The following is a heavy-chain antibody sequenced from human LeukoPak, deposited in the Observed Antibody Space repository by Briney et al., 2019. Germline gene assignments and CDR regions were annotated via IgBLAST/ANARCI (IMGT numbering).Heavy chain of an antibody. D-gene: IGHD3-16*02. Sequence: GGSLRLSCAASGFTFSSYSMNWVRQAPGKGLEWVSSISSSSSYIYYADSVKGRFTISRDNAKNSLYPRMNSLRAEDTAVYYCARGLRLGELSLGDYWGQGTLVTVSS. CDR2: ISSSSSYI. J-gene: IGHJ4*02. V-gene: IGHV3-21*01. CDR3: ARGLRLGELSLGDY. CDR1: GFTFSSYS.